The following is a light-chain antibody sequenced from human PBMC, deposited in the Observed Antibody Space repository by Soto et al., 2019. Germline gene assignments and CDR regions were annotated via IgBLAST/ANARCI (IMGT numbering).Light chain of an antibody. CDR1: SSNIGAGYD. V-gene: IGLV1-40*01. CDR3: QSFDKSLSTSV. CDR2: GNN. J-gene: IGLJ2*01. Sequence: QSVLTQPPSVSGAPGQRVTISCTGSSSNIGAGYDVHWYQQLPATAPKLLIYGNNNRPSGVPDRFSGSKSGTSASLAITGLQAEDEADFYCQSFDKSLSTSVFGGGTQLPVL.